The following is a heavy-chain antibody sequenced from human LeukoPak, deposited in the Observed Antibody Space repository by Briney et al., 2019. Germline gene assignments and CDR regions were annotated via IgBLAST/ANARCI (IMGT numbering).Heavy chain of an antibody. CDR1: GFSFSDYG. CDR3: VKDQAGG. J-gene: IGHJ4*02. CDR2: ILYDGSQK. V-gene: IGHV3-30*02. Sequence: PGGSLRLSCEASGFSFSDYGMHWVRQGPGKGLEWVAFILYDGSQKYYADSVKGRFTVSRDNSKNTVYLQMNSLRTEDMAVYYCVKDQAGGWGQGTLVTVSS. D-gene: IGHD6-19*01.